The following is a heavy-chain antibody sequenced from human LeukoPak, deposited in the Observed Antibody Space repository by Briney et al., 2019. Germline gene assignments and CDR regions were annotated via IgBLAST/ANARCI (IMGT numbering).Heavy chain of an antibody. Sequence: GASVKVPCKASGYTFTSYAMHWVRQAPGQRLEWMGWINAGNGNTKYSQKFQGRVTITRDTSASTAYMELSSLRSEDTAVYYCARGGEDCSSTSCYAGNYYGMDVWGKGTTVTVSS. CDR1: GYTFTSYA. CDR2: INAGNGNT. CDR3: ARGGEDCSSTSCYAGNYYGMDV. V-gene: IGHV1-3*01. J-gene: IGHJ6*04. D-gene: IGHD2-2*01.